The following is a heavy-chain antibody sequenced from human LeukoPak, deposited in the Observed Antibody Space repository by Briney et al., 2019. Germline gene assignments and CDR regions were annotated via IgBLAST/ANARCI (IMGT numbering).Heavy chain of an antibody. J-gene: IGHJ3*02. CDR1: GYSISSGYY. CDR3: AREHTAMAFHADAFDI. Sequence: PSETLSLTCTVSGYSISSGYYWGWIRQPPGKGLEWIGSIYHSGSTYYNPSLKSRVTISVDTSKNQFSLKLSSVTAADTAVYYCAREHTAMAFHADAFDIWGQGTMVTVSS. D-gene: IGHD5-18*01. CDR2: IYHSGST. V-gene: IGHV4-38-2*02.